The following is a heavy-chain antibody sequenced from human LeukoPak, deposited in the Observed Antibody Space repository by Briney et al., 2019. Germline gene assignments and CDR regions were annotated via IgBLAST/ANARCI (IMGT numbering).Heavy chain of an antibody. V-gene: IGHV3-23*01. Sequence: GGSLRLSCAASGFTFSSYAMSWVRQAPGKGLEWVSAISGSGGSTYYADSVKGRLTISRDNSKNTLYLQMNSLRAEDTAVYYCAKDRGLGYSYGYYFDYWGQGTLVTVSS. CDR3: AKDRGLGYSYGYYFDY. CDR1: GFTFSSYA. CDR2: ISGSGGST. J-gene: IGHJ4*02. D-gene: IGHD5-18*01.